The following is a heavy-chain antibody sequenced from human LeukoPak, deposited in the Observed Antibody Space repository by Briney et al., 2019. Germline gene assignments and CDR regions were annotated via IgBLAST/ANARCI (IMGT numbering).Heavy chain of an antibody. CDR1: GFTFSSYG. V-gene: IGHV3-30*18. CDR2: ISYDGSNK. J-gene: IGHJ6*02. CDR3: AKPLGSEGYYYYYGMDV. D-gene: IGHD2-15*01. Sequence: GGSLRPSCAASGFTFSSYGMHWVRQAPGKGLEWVAVISYDGSNKYYADSVKGRFTISRDNSKNTLYLQMNSLRAEDTAVYYCAKPLGSEGYYYYYGMDVWGQGTTVTVSS.